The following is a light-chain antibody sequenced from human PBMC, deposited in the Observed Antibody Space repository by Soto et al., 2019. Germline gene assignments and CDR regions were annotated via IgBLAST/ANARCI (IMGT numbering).Light chain of an antibody. CDR2: EVS. CDR1: SSDVGGYNY. CDR3: SSYAGSNNYV. J-gene: IGLJ1*01. Sequence: QSALTQPPSASGSPGQSVTISCTGTSSDVGGYNYVSWYQQHPGKAPKLMIYEVSERPSGVPDRFSGSKSGNTASLTVSGLQADAEADYYCSSYAGSNNYVFGTGTKLTVL. V-gene: IGLV2-8*01.